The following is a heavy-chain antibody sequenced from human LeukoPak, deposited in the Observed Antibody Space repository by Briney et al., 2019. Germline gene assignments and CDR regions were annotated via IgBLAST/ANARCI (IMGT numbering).Heavy chain of an antibody. CDR1: GLTFSSDT. D-gene: IGHD3-16*02. CDR3: ARELGGVIGNWFDP. J-gene: IGHJ5*02. V-gene: IGHV3-21*04. Sequence: GGSLRLSCAASGLTFSSDTMNWVRQAPGKGLEWVSSIDSSGSYIYYADSVKGRFTISRDNGKNSLYLQMNSLRAEDTAIYYCARELGGVIGNWFDPWGQGTLVTVSS. CDR2: IDSSGSYI.